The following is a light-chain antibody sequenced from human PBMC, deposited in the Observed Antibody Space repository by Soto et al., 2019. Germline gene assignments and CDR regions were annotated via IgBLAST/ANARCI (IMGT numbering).Light chain of an antibody. CDR2: KVS. J-gene: IGKJ1*01. CDR1: QSLVYSNGNTY. Sequence: DVVMTQSPLSLPVTLGQPAASSCRSSQSLVYSNGNTYLHWFQQRPGQSPRRLIYKVSNRDSGVPDRFSGSGSGTEFTLRINRVEAEDVGVYYCLQGTHWPPSFGQGTKVEI. CDR3: LQGTHWPPS. V-gene: IGKV2-30*01.